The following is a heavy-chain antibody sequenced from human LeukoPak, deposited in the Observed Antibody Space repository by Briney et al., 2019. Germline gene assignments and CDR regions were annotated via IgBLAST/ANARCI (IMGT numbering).Heavy chain of an antibody. Sequence: PGGSLRLFCAASGFTFSSYAMSWVRQAPGKGREWVSAISGSGGSTYYADSVKGRFTISRDNSKNTLYLQMNSLRAEDTAVYYCAKGLHIVVVVAATQLDYWGQGTLVIVSS. V-gene: IGHV3-23*01. J-gene: IGHJ4*02. CDR1: GFTFSSYA. CDR2: ISGSGGST. D-gene: IGHD2-15*01. CDR3: AKGLHIVVVVAATQLDY.